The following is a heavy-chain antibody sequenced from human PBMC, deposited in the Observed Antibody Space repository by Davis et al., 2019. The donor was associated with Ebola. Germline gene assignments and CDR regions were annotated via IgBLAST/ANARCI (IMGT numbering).Heavy chain of an antibody. CDR1: GYTFTSYG. D-gene: IGHD3-3*01. V-gene: IGHV1-18*01. CDR2: ISAYNGNT. CDR3: ARLTIFGVDHNWFDP. J-gene: IGHJ5*02. Sequence: ASVKVSCKASGYTFTSYGISWVRQAPGQGLERMGWISAYNGNTNYAQKLQGRVTMTTDTSTSTAYMELRSLRSDDTAVYYCARLTIFGVDHNWFDPWGQGTLVTVSS.